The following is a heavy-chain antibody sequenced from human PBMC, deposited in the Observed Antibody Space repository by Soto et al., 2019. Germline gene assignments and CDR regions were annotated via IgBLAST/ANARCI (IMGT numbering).Heavy chain of an antibody. CDR1: GFTFSSYA. Sequence: QVQLVESGGGVVQPGRSLRLSCAASGFTFSSYAMHWVRQAPGKGLEWVAGISYDGSNKYYADSVKGRFTISRDNSKNTLYLQMNCLRAEDTAVYYCASPAYYDILSGYCHWGQGTLVTVSS. CDR3: ASPAYYDILSGYCH. J-gene: IGHJ4*02. D-gene: IGHD3-9*01. CDR2: ISYDGSNK. V-gene: IGHV3-30-3*01.